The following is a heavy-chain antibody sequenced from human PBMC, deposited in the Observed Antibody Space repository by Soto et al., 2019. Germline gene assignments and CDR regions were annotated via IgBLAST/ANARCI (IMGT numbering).Heavy chain of an antibody. Sequence: SETLSLTCTVSGGSISSYYWSWIRQPPGKGLEWIGYIYYSGSTNYNPSLKSRVTISVDTSKNQFSLKLSSVTAADTAVYYCALVTTVTTFDYWGQGTLVTVSS. CDR2: IYYSGST. D-gene: IGHD4-17*01. CDR3: ALVTTVTTFDY. CDR1: GGSISSYY. V-gene: IGHV4-59*12. J-gene: IGHJ4*02.